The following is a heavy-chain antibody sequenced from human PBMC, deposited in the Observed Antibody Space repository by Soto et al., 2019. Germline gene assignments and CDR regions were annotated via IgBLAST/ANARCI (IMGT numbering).Heavy chain of an antibody. CDR1: GFTFSSYA. Sequence: GGSLRLSCAASGFTFSSYAMSWVRQAPGKGLEWVSAISGSGGSTYYADSVKGRFTISRDNSKNTLYLQMNSLRAEDTAVYYCAKSGNYDFWSGYSPGYYYYYMDVWGKGTTVTVSS. V-gene: IGHV3-23*01. CDR2: ISGSGGST. CDR3: AKSGNYDFWSGYSPGYYYYYMDV. J-gene: IGHJ6*03. D-gene: IGHD3-3*01.